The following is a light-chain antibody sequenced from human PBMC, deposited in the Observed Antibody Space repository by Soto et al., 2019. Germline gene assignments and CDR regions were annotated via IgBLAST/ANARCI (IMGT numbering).Light chain of an antibody. V-gene: IGKV3-15*01. CDR1: QSVSSN. J-gene: IGKJ2*01. CDR2: GAS. CDR3: QQYKNWHPYT. Sequence: EIVMTQSPATLSVSPGERATLSCRASQSVSSNLAWYQQKPGQAPRLLIYGASTRATGIPARFSGSGSGTEFTLTISSLQSEDFAVYDCQQYKNWHPYTFGKGTKLEIK.